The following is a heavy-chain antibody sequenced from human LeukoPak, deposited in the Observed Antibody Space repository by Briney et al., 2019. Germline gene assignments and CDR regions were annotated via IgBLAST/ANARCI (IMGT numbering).Heavy chain of an antibody. Sequence: AGTLTLTCTASGCTIGPYFRSWIRQTPGKGLEWIGYITYSGSTNYNPALKSRVTISGDTSKNQLSLQLTSVTAADTAVYYCAIDDCCGVTSFDPWGWGTLVIVS. J-gene: IGHJ5*02. CDR2: ITYSGST. D-gene: IGHD1-26*01. CDR1: GCTIGPYF. V-gene: IGHV4-59*01. CDR3: AIDDCCGVTSFDP.